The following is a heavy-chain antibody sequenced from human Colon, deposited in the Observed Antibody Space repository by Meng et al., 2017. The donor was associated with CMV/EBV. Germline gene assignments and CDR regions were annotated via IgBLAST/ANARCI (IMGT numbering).Heavy chain of an antibody. J-gene: IGHJ4*02. CDR3: ASRAGDYFDY. D-gene: IGHD6-19*01. CDR1: GDNVMNSD. Sequence: ASGDNVMNSDINWVRLSPGQGIEWMGWMNQNRGNKDYAQKVQGRVTMTRDTSTNTAYMELSSLGSDDAAVYYCASRAGDYFDYWGQGTLVTVSS. V-gene: IGHV1-8*01. CDR2: MNQNRGNK.